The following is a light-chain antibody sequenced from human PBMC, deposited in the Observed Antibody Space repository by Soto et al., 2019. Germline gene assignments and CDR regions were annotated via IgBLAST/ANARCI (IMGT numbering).Light chain of an antibody. Sequence: DIPMTQSPSTLSGSVGDRGTITCRASQGISSYLAWYQQKPGTAAKLLIYAASTLQSGVPLRFSGSGSGTSFTLTISSLQPEDFATYYCQQLLSYPITFGQGTRLEIK. CDR3: QQLLSYPIT. V-gene: IGKV1-9*01. CDR1: QGISSY. CDR2: AAS. J-gene: IGKJ5*01.